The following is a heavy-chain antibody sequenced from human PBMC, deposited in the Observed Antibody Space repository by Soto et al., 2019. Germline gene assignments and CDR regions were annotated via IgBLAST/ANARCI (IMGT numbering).Heavy chain of an antibody. CDR1: GYTFTSYA. Sequence: QVQLVQSGAEVKKPGASVKVSCKASGYTFTSYAMHWVRQAPGQRLEWMGWINAGNGNTKYSQKFQGRVTITRDTSASTAYMELSSLRSEDTAVYYCARSIVVVPALLEDYGMDVWGQGTTVTVSS. D-gene: IGHD2-2*01. V-gene: IGHV1-3*01. CDR3: ARSIVVVPALLEDYGMDV. CDR2: INAGNGNT. J-gene: IGHJ6*02.